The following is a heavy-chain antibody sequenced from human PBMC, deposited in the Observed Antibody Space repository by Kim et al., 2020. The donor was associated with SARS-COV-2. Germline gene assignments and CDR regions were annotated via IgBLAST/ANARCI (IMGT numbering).Heavy chain of an antibody. Sequence: GGSLRLSCAASGFTFSSYAMSWVRQAPGKGLEWVSAISGSGGSTYYADSVKGRFTISRDNSKNTLYLQMNSLRAEDTAVYYCAKDNTDCSGGSCYYASYYYYGMDVWGQGTTVTVSS. J-gene: IGHJ6*02. D-gene: IGHD2-15*01. CDR3: AKDNTDCSGGSCYYASYYYYGMDV. CDR1: GFTFSSYA. CDR2: ISGSGGST. V-gene: IGHV3-23*01.